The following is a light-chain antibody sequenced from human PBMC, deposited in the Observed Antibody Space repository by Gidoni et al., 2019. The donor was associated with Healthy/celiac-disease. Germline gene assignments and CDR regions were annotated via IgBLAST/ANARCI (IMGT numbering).Light chain of an antibody. CDR1: QSVSSY. Sequence: IVLTQSTATLSLSPGERATLSCRASQSVSSYLAWYQQKPGQAPRLLIYDASNRATGIPARFSGSGSGTDFTLTISSLEPEDFAVYYCQQRSNWPSITFGQGTRLEIK. CDR3: QQRSNWPSIT. J-gene: IGKJ5*01. CDR2: DAS. V-gene: IGKV3-11*01.